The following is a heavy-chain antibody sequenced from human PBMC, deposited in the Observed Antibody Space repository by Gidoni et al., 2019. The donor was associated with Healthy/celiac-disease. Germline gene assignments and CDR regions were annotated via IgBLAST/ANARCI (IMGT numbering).Heavy chain of an antibody. CDR1: GFTFSSFA. CDR3: AKGFFFGVGPGWFDP. V-gene: IGHV3-23*01. D-gene: IGHD3-3*01. J-gene: IGHJ5*02. Sequence: EVQLLESGGGLVQPGGSLRLSCAASGFTFSSFAMSWVRQAPGKGLEWVSAISGSGGSTYYADSVKGRFTISRDNSKNTLYLQMTSLRAKDTAVYYCAKGFFFGVGPGWFDPWGQGTLVTVSS. CDR2: ISGSGGST.